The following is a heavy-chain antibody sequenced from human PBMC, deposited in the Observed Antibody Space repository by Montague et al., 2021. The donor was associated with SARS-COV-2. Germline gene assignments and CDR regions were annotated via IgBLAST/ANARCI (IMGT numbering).Heavy chain of an antibody. V-gene: IGHV4-39*02. CDR2: IYDSGST. CDR3: ARRGRKLLPVATTIGGFDI. J-gene: IGHJ3*02. D-gene: IGHD5-12*01. CDR1: GGSISSSYYY. Sequence: SETLSLTCTVSGGSISSSYYYWVWIRQPPGKWLVWIGSIYDSGSTYYTPSLQSRVTISVDTSKNHFSLKLSSATAADTAVYYCARRGRKLLPVATTIGGFDIWGQGTMVTVSS.